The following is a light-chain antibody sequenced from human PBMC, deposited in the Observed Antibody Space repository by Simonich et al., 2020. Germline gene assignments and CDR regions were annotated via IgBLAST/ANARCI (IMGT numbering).Light chain of an antibody. J-gene: IGKJ3*01. CDR2: LGS. V-gene: IGKV2-28*01. Sequence: DIVMTQTPLSQSVTPGQTASISCKSSQSLLHSNGYNYLDWYLQKPGHSPQLLIYLGSNRASGVPDRFSGSGSGTDFTLKISRVEAEDVGVYYCMQALQTPQFTFGPGTKVDIK. CDR3: MQALQTPQFT. CDR1: QSLLHSNGYNY.